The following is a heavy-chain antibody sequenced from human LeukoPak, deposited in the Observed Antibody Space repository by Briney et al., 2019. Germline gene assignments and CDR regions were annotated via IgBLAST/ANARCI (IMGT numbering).Heavy chain of an antibody. D-gene: IGHD3-9*01. CDR2: MNPNSGNT. V-gene: IGHV1-8*01. Sequence: ASVKVSCKASGYTFTSYDINWVRQATGQGLEWMGWMNPNSGNTGYAQKFQGRVIMTRNTSISTAYMELSSLRSEDTAVYYCARGGRDYDILTGYYMTNWFDPWGQGTLVTVSS. J-gene: IGHJ5*02. CDR1: GYTFTSYD. CDR3: ARGGRDYDILTGYYMTNWFDP.